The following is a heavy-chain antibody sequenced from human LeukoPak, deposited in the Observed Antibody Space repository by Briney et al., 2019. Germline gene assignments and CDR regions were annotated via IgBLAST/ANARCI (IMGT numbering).Heavy chain of an antibody. Sequence: PSETLSLTCTVSGGSISSYYWSWIQQPAGKGLEWIGRIYTSGSTNYNPSLKSRVTMSVDTSKNQFSLKLSSVTAADTAVYYCARGQLYSSSWYGGYYFDYWGQGTLVTVSS. J-gene: IGHJ4*02. CDR3: ARGQLYSSSWYGGYYFDY. D-gene: IGHD6-13*01. V-gene: IGHV4-4*07. CDR2: IYTSGST. CDR1: GGSISSYY.